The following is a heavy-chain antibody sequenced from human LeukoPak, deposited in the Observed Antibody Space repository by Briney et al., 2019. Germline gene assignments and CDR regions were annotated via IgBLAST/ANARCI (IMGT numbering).Heavy chain of an antibody. CDR2: IRYDGSNK. CDR1: GFTFSSYG. J-gene: IGHJ5*02. Sequence: GGSLRLSCAASGFTFSSYGMHWVRQAPGKGVEWVAFIRYDGSNKYYADSVKGRFTISRDNSKNTLYLQMNSLRAEDTAVYYCASESDVLRYFDNNWFDPWGQGTLVTVSS. V-gene: IGHV3-30*02. CDR3: ASESDVLRYFDNNWFDP. D-gene: IGHD3-9*01.